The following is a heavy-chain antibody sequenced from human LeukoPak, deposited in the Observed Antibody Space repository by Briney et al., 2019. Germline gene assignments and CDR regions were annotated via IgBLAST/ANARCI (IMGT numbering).Heavy chain of an antibody. D-gene: IGHD2-2*01. CDR1: GFTFSDYS. CDR2: ISSSSNI. J-gene: IGHJ4*02. CDR3: AGACATTNCYTED. Sequence: GGSLRLSCAASGFTFSDYSMNWVRQAPGKGLEWVSSISSSSNIYYADSVKGRFTISRDNAKDSLYLEMNSLRAEDTAVYYCAGACATTNCYTEDWGQGTLVTVSS. V-gene: IGHV3-69-1*01.